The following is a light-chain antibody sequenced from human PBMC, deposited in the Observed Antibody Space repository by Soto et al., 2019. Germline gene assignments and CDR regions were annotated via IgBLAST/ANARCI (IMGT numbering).Light chain of an antibody. J-gene: IGKJ1*01. CDR1: QSVSSSY. CDR2: GAS. V-gene: IGKV3-20*01. CDR3: QQYGL. Sequence: EIVLTQSPGTLSLSPGERATLSCRASQSVSSSYLAWYQQKPGQAPRLLIYGASSRATGIPDRFSGSGSGTDFTLTISRLEPEDFAVYYCQQYGLFGQGTKV.